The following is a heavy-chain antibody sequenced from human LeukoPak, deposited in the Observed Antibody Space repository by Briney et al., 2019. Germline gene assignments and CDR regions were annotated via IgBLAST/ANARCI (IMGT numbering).Heavy chain of an antibody. CDR1: GGSFSGYY. CDR3: ARVEKLASYYFDY. Sequence: PSETLSLTCAVYGGSFSGYYWSWIRQPPGKGLEWIGEINHSGSTNYNPSLKSRVTISVDTSKNQFSLKLSSVTAADTAVYYCARVEKLASYYFDYWGQGTLVTVSS. J-gene: IGHJ4*02. V-gene: IGHV4-34*01. CDR2: INHSGST. D-gene: IGHD6-13*01.